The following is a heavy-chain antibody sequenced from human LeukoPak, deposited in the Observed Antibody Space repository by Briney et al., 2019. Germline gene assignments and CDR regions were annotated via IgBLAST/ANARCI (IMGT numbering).Heavy chain of an antibody. V-gene: IGHV4-39*01. CDR1: GGSISGSSYY. J-gene: IGHJ5*02. CDR3: ARHLGYCSSTSCLRGRFDP. D-gene: IGHD2-2*03. Sequence: SETLSLTCTVSGGSISGSSYYWSWIRQPPGKGLEWIGEINHSGSTNYNPSLKSRVTISVDTSKNQFSLKLSSVTAADTAVYYCARHLGYCSSTSCLRGRFDPWGQGTLVTVSS. CDR2: INHSGST.